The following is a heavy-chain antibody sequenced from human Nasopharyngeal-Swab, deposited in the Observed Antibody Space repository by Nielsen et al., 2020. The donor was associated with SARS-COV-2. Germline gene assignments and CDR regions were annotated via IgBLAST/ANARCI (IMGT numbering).Heavy chain of an antibody. D-gene: IGHD3-22*01. Sequence: ASVKVSCKASGYTFTGYYMHWVRQAPGQGLEWMGRINPNSGGTNYAQKFQGRVTMTRDTSISTAYMELSRLRSDDTAVYYCARGPDSRGYNYYYYYMDVWGKGTTVTVSS. V-gene: IGHV1-2*06. CDR2: INPNSGGT. CDR3: ARGPDSRGYNYYYYYMDV. J-gene: IGHJ6*03. CDR1: GYTFTGYY.